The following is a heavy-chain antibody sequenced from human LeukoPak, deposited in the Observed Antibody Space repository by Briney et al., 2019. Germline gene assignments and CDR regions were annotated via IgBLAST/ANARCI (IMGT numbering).Heavy chain of an antibody. V-gene: IGHV1-18*01. CDR3: ARDREAYLLLHPAWFEP. Sequence: ASVKVSRKPSDYSVSSYGFTWVRQAPAQGLEWMGWISAFTGNTTYAQKFQGRVTMTTDSTSSTAYMELRSLTSDDPGVYYCARDREAYLLLHPAWFEPWGQGTLVIVSS. J-gene: IGHJ5*02. D-gene: IGHD2-15*01. CDR2: ISAFTGNT. CDR1: DYSVSSYG.